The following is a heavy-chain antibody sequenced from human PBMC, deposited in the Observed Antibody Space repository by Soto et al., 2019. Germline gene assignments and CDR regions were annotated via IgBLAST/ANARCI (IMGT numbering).Heavy chain of an antibody. D-gene: IGHD4-17*01. Sequence: EVQLAESGGELVQPGRSLRLSCADSGFTFDDFAMHWVRRPPGKGLEWVSVISWDGRKLGYADSVKGRFTISRDNAEKILYLQMSSLRIEDTAFYYCVKDFSTDYGDYWGRGVDSWGQGTLVTVSS. V-gene: IGHV3-9*01. J-gene: IGHJ4*02. CDR3: VKDFSTDYGDYWGRGVDS. CDR1: GFTFDDFA. CDR2: ISWDGRKL.